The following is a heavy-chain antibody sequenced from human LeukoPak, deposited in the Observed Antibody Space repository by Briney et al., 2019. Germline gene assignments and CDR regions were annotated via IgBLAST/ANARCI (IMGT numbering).Heavy chain of an antibody. Sequence: GGSLRLSCAASGFTFSSYSMNWVRQAPGKGLEWVSSISSSSSYIYYADSVKGRFTISRDNAKNSLYLQMNSLRAEDTAVYYRARVAGYSGYDPFDYWGQGTLVTVSS. J-gene: IGHJ4*02. V-gene: IGHV3-21*01. CDR1: GFTFSSYS. D-gene: IGHD5-12*01. CDR2: ISSSSSYI. CDR3: ARVAGYSGYDPFDY.